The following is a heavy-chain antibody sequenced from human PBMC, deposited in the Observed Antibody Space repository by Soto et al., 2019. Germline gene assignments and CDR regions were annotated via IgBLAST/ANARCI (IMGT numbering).Heavy chain of an antibody. D-gene: IGHD3-22*01. CDR1: GGTFSSYA. Sequence: QVQLVQSGAEVKKPGSSVKVSCKASGGTFSSYAISWVRQAPGQGLEWMGGIIPIFGTASYAQKFQGRVTITADESTSTAYMELSSLRSEDTAVYYCARGASDSSGYSNWFDPWGQGTLVTVSS. J-gene: IGHJ5*02. V-gene: IGHV1-69*01. CDR2: IIPIFGTA. CDR3: ARGASDSSGYSNWFDP.